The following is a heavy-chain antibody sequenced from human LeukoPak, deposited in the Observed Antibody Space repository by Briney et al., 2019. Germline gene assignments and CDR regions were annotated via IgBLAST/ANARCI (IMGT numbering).Heavy chain of an antibody. CDR1: GFTFSSYG. V-gene: IGHV3-33*01. D-gene: IGHD5-24*01. J-gene: IGHJ4*02. CDR2: IWYDGSNK. CDR3: AREGRDGYNPFDY. Sequence: PGGSLRLSCAASGFTFSSYGMHWVRQAPGKGLEWVAVIWYDGSNKYYADSVKGRFTISRDNSKNTLYLQVNSLRAEDTAVYYCAREGRDGYNPFDYWGQGTLVTVSS.